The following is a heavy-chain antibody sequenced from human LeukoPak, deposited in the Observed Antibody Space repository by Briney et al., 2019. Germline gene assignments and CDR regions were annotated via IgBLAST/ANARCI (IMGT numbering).Heavy chain of an antibody. Sequence: GGSLRLSCSASGFAFSSYAMYWVRQAPGKELKYVSAISKDGGTQYPADSVKGRITISRDNSKNTLYLQMSSLRPEDTAVYYCVKDQVFRGSGSYGDYWGQGTLVTVSS. CDR3: VKDQVFRGSGSYGDY. D-gene: IGHD3-10*01. CDR2: ISKDGGTQ. V-gene: IGHV3-64D*09. J-gene: IGHJ4*02. CDR1: GFAFSSYA.